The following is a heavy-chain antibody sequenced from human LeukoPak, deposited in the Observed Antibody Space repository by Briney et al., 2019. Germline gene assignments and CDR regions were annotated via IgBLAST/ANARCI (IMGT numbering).Heavy chain of an antibody. CDR1: GGSFSGYF. J-gene: IGHJ5*02. CDR2: INHSGST. V-gene: IGHV4-34*01. Sequence: SETLSLTCAVYGGSFSGYFWSWTRQPPGKGLEWIGEINHSGSTTYNPSLKSRVTISVDTSKNQFSLKVSSVTAADTAVYYCARGGGYNWFDPWGQGTLVTVSS. CDR3: ARGGGYNWFDP.